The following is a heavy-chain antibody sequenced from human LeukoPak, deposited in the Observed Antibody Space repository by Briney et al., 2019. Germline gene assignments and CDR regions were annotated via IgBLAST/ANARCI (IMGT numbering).Heavy chain of an antibody. J-gene: IGHJ4*02. CDR3: AKHRTTVTPLPRIDY. CDR2: IIPILGIA. Sequence: GASVKVSCKASGGTFSSYAISWVRQAPGQGLAWMGRIIPILGIANYAQKFQGRVTITADKSTSTAYMELNSLRAEDTAVYYCAKHRTTVTPLPRIDYWGQGTLVTVSS. D-gene: IGHD4-17*01. V-gene: IGHV1-69*04. CDR1: GGTFSSYA.